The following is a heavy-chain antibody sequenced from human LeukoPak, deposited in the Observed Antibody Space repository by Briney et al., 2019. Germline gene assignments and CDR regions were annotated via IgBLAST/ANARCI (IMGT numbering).Heavy chain of an antibody. V-gene: IGHV3-9*01. D-gene: IGHD3-22*01. CDR3: AKDLRSGYDYSGSFQH. Sequence: GRSLRLSCAASGFTFDDYAMHWVRQAPGKGQEWVSGISWNSGSIGYADSVKGRFTISRDNAKNSLYLQMNSLRAEDTALYYCAKDLRSGYDYSGSFQHWGQGTLVTVSS. CDR2: ISWNSGSI. J-gene: IGHJ1*01. CDR1: GFTFDDYA.